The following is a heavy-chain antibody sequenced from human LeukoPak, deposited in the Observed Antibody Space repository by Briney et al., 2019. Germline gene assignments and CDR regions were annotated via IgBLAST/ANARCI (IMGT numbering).Heavy chain of an antibody. V-gene: IGHV3-72*01. CDR3: ARLSTVLASSHNYYYYMDV. J-gene: IGHJ6*03. CDR1: GFTFSDHY. D-gene: IGHD4-17*01. Sequence: GGSLRLSCAASGFTFSDHYMAWARQAPGKGLEWVGRIRNKANSYTTEYAASVKGRFTISGDDSANSLYLQMNSLKTEDTAVYYCARLSTVLASSHNYYYYMDVWGKGTTVTVSS. CDR2: IRNKANSYTT.